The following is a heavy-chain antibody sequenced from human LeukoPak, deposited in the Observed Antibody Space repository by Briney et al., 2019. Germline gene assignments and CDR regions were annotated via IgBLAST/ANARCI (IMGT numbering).Heavy chain of an antibody. CDR2: INPNSGGT. V-gene: IGHV1-2*02. Sequence: ASVKVSCKASGYTFSGYYMHWVRQAPGQGLEWMGWINPNSGGTNYAQKFQGRVTMTRDTSITTAYMEMSRLRSDDTALYYCARSPHILTGENFDYWGQGTLVTVSS. CDR1: GYTFSGYY. J-gene: IGHJ4*02. CDR3: ARSPHILTGENFDY. D-gene: IGHD3-9*01.